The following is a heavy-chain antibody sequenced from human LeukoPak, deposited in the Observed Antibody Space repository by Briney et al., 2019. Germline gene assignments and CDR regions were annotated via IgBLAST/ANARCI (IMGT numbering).Heavy chain of an antibody. Sequence: GGSLRLSCAASGFIFSSYGMNWVRQAPGKGLEWVSYISSSSSTIYYADSVKGRFTISRDNAKNSLYLQMNSLRAEDTAVYYCARRNWNDDSEWFDPWGQGTLVTVSS. CDR1: GFIFSSYG. V-gene: IGHV3-48*01. D-gene: IGHD1-1*01. CDR3: ARRNWNDDSEWFDP. J-gene: IGHJ5*02. CDR2: ISSSSSTI.